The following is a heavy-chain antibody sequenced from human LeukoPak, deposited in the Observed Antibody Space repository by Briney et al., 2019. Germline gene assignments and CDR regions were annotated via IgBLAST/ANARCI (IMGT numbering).Heavy chain of an antibody. CDR3: AKQPLLWFDDQDYFDL. Sequence: GGSLRLSCAASGFTFSAYAMTWVRQAPGKGLEWVSSMGGRSDTTHYADSVKGRFTISRENAKHTLYLQMTSLRAEDTAFYFCAKQPLLWFDDQDYFDLWGQGTLVTVSA. CDR2: MGGRSDTT. D-gene: IGHD3-10*01. V-gene: IGHV3-23*01. J-gene: IGHJ4*02. CDR1: GFTFSAYA.